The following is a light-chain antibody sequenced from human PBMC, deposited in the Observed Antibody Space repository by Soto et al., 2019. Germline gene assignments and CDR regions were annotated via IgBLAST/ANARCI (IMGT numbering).Light chain of an antibody. CDR1: QSVSSSY. J-gene: IGKJ4*01. V-gene: IGKV3-20*01. Sequence: EIVLTQSPGTLSLSPGERATLSCRASQSVSSSYLAWYQQKPGQAPRLLIYGASSRATGIPDRFSCSGSGTDFALTISILEPEDLAVYYCQQDGSSLTVGGGLKVEIK. CDR3: QQDGSSLT. CDR2: GAS.